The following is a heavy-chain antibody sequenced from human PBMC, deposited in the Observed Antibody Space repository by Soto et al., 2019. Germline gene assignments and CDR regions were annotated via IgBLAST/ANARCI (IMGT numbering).Heavy chain of an antibody. J-gene: IGHJ6*02. CDR3: TSPITGSTVGYYYYYYGMDV. D-gene: IGHD1-7*01. Sequence: SLRLSCTASGFTFGDYAMSWVRQAPGKGLEWVGFIRSKAYGGTTEYAASVKGRFTISRDDSKSIAYLQMNSLKTEDTAVYYCTSPITGSTVGYYYYYYGMDVWAQGTTVTVS. CDR1: GFTFGDYA. V-gene: IGHV3-49*04. CDR2: IRSKAYGGTT.